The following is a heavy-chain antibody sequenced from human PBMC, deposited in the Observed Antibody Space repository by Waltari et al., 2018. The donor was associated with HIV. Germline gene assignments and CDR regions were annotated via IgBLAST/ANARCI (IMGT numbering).Heavy chain of an antibody. D-gene: IGHD3-10*01. CDR1: AFTFSGSG. CDR2: IKQDGSEK. V-gene: IGHV3-7*04. J-gene: IGHJ4*02. CDR3: ARGGFYGSGSKVN. Sequence: EVQLMASGGGWVQPGGSMRPSCAASAFTFSGSGLSLVREAPGKGLEWGANIKQDGSEKYYVDSLNGRFTISRDNAENSLYLQMNSLRAEDTAVYYCARGGFYGSGSKVNWGQGTLVTVSS.